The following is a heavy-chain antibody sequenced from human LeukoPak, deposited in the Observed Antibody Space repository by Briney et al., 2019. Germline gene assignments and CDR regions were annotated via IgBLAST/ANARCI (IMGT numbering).Heavy chain of an antibody. CDR1: GFTFSSYA. Sequence: GGSLRLSCAASGFTFSSYAMSWVRQAPGKGLEWVSAISGSGGSTHYADSVKGRFTISRDNSKNTLYLQMNSLRAEDTAVYYCAKRCYYDSSGYYSPYFDYWGQGTLVTVSS. CDR2: ISGSGGST. D-gene: IGHD3-22*01. CDR3: AKRCYYDSSGYYSPYFDY. J-gene: IGHJ4*02. V-gene: IGHV3-23*01.